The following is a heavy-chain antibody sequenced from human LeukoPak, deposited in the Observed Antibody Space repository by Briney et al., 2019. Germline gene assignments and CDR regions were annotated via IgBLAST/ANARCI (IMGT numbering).Heavy chain of an antibody. J-gene: IGHJ5*02. Sequence: SETLSLTCAVYGWSFNDYYWNWIRQPPGKGLEWIAEINARGDTNYNPSLKSRVTISVDTSKSQFSLRLTSIIAADTAFYYCARGQVPAARGYNWFDPWGQGTLVTVSS. CDR3: ARGQVPAARGYNWFDP. D-gene: IGHD2-2*01. V-gene: IGHV4-34*01. CDR2: INARGDT. CDR1: GWSFNDYY.